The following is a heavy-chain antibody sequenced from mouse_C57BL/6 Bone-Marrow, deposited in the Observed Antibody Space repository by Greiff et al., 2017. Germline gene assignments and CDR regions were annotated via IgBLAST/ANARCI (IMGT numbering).Heavy chain of an antibody. Sequence: QVQLQQSVAELVKPGASVKMSCKASGYTFTSYWLTWLKQRPGQGLEWIGYIYPGSGSTNYNEKFTSKATLTVDTSSSTAYMQLSSLTSEVSAVYYCARPYYSNYWYFDVWGTGTTVTVSS. CDR3: ARPYYSNYWYFDV. CDR1: GYTFTSYW. J-gene: IGHJ1*03. CDR2: IYPGSGST. D-gene: IGHD2-5*01. V-gene: IGHV1-55*01.